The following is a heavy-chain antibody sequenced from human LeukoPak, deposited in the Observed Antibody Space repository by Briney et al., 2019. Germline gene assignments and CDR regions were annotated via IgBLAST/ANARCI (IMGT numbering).Heavy chain of an antibody. CDR2: ITTTSSTT. D-gene: IGHD6-13*01. CDR3: ASGPTPGVAAAADY. J-gene: IGHJ4*02. Sequence: GGSLRLSCAASGFTFSGYSMHWVRHAPGKGLELISYITTTSSTTYYIDSVEGRFTISRDNARNSLYLQMNSLRADDTAVYYCASGPTPGVAAAADYWGQGTLVTVSS. V-gene: IGHV3-48*01. CDR1: GFTFSGYS.